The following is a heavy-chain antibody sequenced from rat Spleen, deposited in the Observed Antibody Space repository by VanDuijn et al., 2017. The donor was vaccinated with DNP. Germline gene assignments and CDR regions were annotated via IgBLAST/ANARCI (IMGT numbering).Heavy chain of an antibody. D-gene: IGHD1-10*01. CDR2: ITISGGST. CDR3: ASNNYFDY. V-gene: IGHV5-31*01. CDR1: GFTFNNYW. J-gene: IGHJ2*01. Sequence: EVQLVESGGDLVQPGRSLKLSCVASGFTFNNYWMTWIRQVPGKGLEWVASITISGGSTYYPDSVKGRFTISRDNAKNTLYLQMNSLRSEDTATYYCASNNYFDYWGQGVMVTVSS.